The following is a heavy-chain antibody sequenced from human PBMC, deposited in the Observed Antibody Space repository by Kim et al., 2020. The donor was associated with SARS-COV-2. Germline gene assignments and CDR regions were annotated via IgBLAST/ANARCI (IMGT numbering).Heavy chain of an antibody. J-gene: IGHJ4*02. CDR2: IYYSGST. Sequence: SETLSLTCTVSGGSISSSSYYWGWIRQPPGKGLEWIGSIYYSGSTYYNPSLKSRVTISVDTSKNQFSLKLSSVTAADTAVYYCARLERGYSYVGDLDYWGQGTLVTVSS. D-gene: IGHD5-18*01. CDR1: GGSISSSSYY. V-gene: IGHV4-39*01. CDR3: ARLERGYSYVGDLDY.